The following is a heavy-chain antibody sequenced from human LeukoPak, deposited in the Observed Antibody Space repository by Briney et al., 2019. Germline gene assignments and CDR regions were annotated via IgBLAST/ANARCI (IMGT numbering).Heavy chain of an antibody. Sequence: PGGSLRLSCAASGFTFSSYAMSGGRQAPGEGREGGSAISGSGGSTYYADSVKGRFTISRDNSKNTLYLQMNSLRAEDTALYYCARDMPDSSGSTSFDYWGQGTLVTVSS. CDR3: ARDMPDSSGSTSFDY. D-gene: IGHD3-22*01. CDR2: ISGSGGST. J-gene: IGHJ4*02. CDR1: GFTFSSYA. V-gene: IGHV3-23*01.